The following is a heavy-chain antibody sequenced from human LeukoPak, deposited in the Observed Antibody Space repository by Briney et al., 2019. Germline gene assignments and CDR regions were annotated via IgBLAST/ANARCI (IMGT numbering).Heavy chain of an antibody. J-gene: IGHJ3*02. Sequence: PSETLSLTCTVSGGSISSYYWSWIRQPPGKGLEWIGYIYYSGSTNYNPSLKSRVTISVDTSKNQFSLKLSSVTAADTAVYYCARMSYYDSAFDIWGQGTMVTVSS. CDR3: ARMSYYDSAFDI. CDR2: IYYSGST. CDR1: GGSISSYY. D-gene: IGHD3-3*01. V-gene: IGHV4-59*01.